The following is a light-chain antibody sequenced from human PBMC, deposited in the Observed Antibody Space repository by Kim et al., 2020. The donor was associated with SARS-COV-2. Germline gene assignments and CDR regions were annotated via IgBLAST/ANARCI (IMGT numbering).Light chain of an antibody. J-gene: IGLJ1*01. V-gene: IGLV1-44*01. CDR1: SFNSGSNF. CDR2: NNN. Sequence: QSVLTQPPSASGTPGQSVTISCSGTSFNSGSNFVKWYQQLPGTAPTLVLYNNNQRPSGVPDRFSGSKSGTSASLAISGLQSGDEGVYYCAAWDDSLNGLYVFGPGTKVTVL. CDR3: AAWDDSLNGLYV.